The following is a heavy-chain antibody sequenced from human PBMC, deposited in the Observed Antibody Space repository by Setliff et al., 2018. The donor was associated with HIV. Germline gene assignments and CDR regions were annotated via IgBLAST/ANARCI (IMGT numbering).Heavy chain of an antibody. V-gene: IGHV4-34*01. CDR1: GGSFSGYY. D-gene: IGHD3-22*01. Sequence: SETLSLTCAVYGGSFSGYYWSWIRQPPGKGLEWIGEINHSGSTDYNTSLKSRVTISVDTSKNQLSLKLRSVTAADTAVYYCAREKGYSDTRGHYYGGVFENCGQGTLVTVSS. CDR3: AREKGYSDTRGHYYGGVFEN. CDR2: INHSGST. J-gene: IGHJ4*02.